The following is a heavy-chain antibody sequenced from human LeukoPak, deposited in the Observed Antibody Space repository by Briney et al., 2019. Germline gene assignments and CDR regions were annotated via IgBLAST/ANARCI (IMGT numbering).Heavy chain of an antibody. Sequence: SETLSLTCTVYGGSISGYYWSWIRQPAGKGLEWIGRLYSSGSTNYNPSLRSRVTMSVDTSKNQFSLKLSSVTAADTAIYYCARSYTSGWYGRWGQGTLVTVSS. CDR1: GGSISGYY. J-gene: IGHJ4*02. V-gene: IGHV4-4*07. CDR2: LYSSGST. D-gene: IGHD6-13*01. CDR3: ARSYTSGWYGR.